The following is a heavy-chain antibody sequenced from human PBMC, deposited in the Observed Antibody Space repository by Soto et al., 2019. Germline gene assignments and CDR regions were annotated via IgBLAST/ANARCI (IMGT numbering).Heavy chain of an antibody. J-gene: IGHJ3*01. D-gene: IGHD2-2*01. CDR1: GLNFIDYA. CDR2: VSYDGNTK. Sequence: VGSLRLSCVVSGLNFIDYAIHWVRRAPGKGLQWVATVSYDGNTKNFAESVKGRFFLSRDKYKNTVYLLMNSLRSEDTALYYCAKDYLGSSNVFDVSGRGTVVTV. CDR3: AKDYLGSSNVFDV. V-gene: IGHV3-30*18.